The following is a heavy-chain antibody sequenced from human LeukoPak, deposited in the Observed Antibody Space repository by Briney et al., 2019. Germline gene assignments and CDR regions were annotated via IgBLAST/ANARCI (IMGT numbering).Heavy chain of an antibody. J-gene: IGHJ6*02. D-gene: IGHD3-3*01. CDR3: ARAPYYDFWSGYYSHYYYGMDV. Sequence: ASVKVSCKASGYTFTSYAMHWVRQAPGQRLEWMGWINPNSGGTNYAQKFQGWVTMTRDTSISTAYMELSRLRSDDTAVYYCARAPYYDFWSGYYSHYYYGMDVWGQGTMVTVSS. CDR2: INPNSGGT. V-gene: IGHV1-2*04. CDR1: GYTFTSYA.